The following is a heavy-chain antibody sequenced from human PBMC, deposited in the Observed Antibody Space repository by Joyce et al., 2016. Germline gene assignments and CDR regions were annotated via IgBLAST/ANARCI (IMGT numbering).Heavy chain of an antibody. V-gene: IGHV1-2*06. D-gene: IGHD3-3*01. J-gene: IGHJ5*02. Sequence: QVQLVQSGAEVKKPGASVKVSCKASGYTFTGYYMHWVRQAPGQGLEGMGRINPNSGGTNYAQKFQGRVTMTRDTSISTAYMELSRLRSDDTAVYYCARTGVWGGVVITSDNWFDPWGQGTLVTVSS. CDR3: ARTGVWGGVVITSDNWFDP. CDR2: INPNSGGT. CDR1: GYTFTGYY.